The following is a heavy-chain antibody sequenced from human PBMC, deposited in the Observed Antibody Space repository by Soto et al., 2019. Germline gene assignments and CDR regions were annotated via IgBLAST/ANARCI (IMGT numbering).Heavy chain of an antibody. CDR2: ISGGGDTT. CDR3: AKGRGGSGSLTPRVDF. Sequence: EVQLLESGGGLVQPGGSLRLSCAASGFTFNNYAMTWVRQAPRKGLEWVSAISGGGDTTSYADSVKGRFTVSRHGSKNTLYLQMSSLRAEDTALYYCAKGRGGSGSLTPRVDFWGQGTLVTVSS. D-gene: IGHD3-10*01. J-gene: IGHJ4*02. V-gene: IGHV3-23*01. CDR1: GFTFNNYA.